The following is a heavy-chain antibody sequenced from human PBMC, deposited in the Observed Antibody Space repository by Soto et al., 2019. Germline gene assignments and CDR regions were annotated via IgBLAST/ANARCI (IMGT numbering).Heavy chain of an antibody. D-gene: IGHD3-16*01. CDR3: ASVTFGGIVLAH. CDR1: AASFSKYY. Sequence: TLSLTCTVSAASFSKYYWTWIRQPPGKGLEWIGYIYFNGNTKYNPSLEGRLTISIDTSKKEFSLKLTSVTAADAAVYYCASVTFGGIVLAHWGQGTLVTVSS. CDR2: IYFNGNT. J-gene: IGHJ4*02. V-gene: IGHV4-59*01.